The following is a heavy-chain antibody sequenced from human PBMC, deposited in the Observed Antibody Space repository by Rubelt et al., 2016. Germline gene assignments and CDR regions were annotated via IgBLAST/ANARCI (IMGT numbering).Heavy chain of an antibody. D-gene: IGHD3-22*01. CDR2: IYYSGST. CDR1: GGSISSSSYY. Sequence: QVQLQQWGAGLLKPSETLSLTCTVSGGSISSSSYYWGWIRQPPGKGLEWIGSIYYSGSTYYNPSLKSRVPISVNTSKNQFSLKLSSVTAADTAVYYCARTYYYDSSGPVDYWGQGTLVTVSS. J-gene: IGHJ4*02. V-gene: IGHV4-39*01. CDR3: ARTYYYDSSGPVDY.